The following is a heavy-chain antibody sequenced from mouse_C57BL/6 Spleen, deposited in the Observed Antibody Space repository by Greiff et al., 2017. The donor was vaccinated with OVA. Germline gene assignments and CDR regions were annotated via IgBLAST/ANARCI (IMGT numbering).Heavy chain of an antibody. CDR2: IWSGGST. J-gene: IGHJ2*01. CDR1: GFSLTSYG. D-gene: IGHD2-4*01. Sequence: VKLVESGPGLVQPSQSLSITCTVSGFSLTSYGVHWVRQSPGKGLEWLGVIWSGGSTDYNAAFISRLSISKDNSKSQVFFKMNSLQADDTAIYYCARNHDYDGYYFDYWGQGTTLTVSS. V-gene: IGHV2-2*01. CDR3: ARNHDYDGYYFDY.